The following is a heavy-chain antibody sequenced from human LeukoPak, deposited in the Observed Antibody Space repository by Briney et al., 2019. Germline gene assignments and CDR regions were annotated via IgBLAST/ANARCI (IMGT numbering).Heavy chain of an antibody. CDR2: ISHSGGT. D-gene: IGHD7-27*01. Sequence: SETLSLTCAVYGGSFSGYYWSWIRQPPGKGLEWIGEISHSGGTDYNPSLKSRVTISVDTSRNQFSLKVSSVTAADTAVYYCARGRHWGAGADYWGQGTLVTVSS. CDR1: GGSFSGYY. J-gene: IGHJ4*02. CDR3: ARGRHWGAGADY. V-gene: IGHV4-34*01.